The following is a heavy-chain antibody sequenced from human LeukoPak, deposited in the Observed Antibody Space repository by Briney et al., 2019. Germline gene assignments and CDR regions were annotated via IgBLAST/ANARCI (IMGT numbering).Heavy chain of an antibody. D-gene: IGHD2-2*01. V-gene: IGHV3-23*01. CDR3: XXXXXXXXRYQNMDV. J-gene: IGHJ6*03. CDR2: ISIDGGRT. CDR1: GFTFSSYA. Sequence: PGRSLRLSCAASGFTFSSYAMSWVRQAPGKGPEWVSTISIDGGRTYYADSVKGRFTVSRDTSKNTLYLQMNSPRAEDTAVDXXXXXXXXXXRYQNMDVWGKGTTVTVSS.